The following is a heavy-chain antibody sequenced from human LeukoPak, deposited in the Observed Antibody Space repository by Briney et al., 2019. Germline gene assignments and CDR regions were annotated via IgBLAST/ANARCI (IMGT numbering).Heavy chain of an antibody. Sequence: GGSLRLSCGASGFTITTYWMTWVRQAPGKGLEWVAKIKEDGSERSYVDSVKGRFTISRDNARNSLYLQMNSLRVEDTAVYFCARHQMDTGYRPFDIWGQGRMVTVSS. CDR1: GFTITTYW. J-gene: IGHJ3*02. CDR2: IKEDGSER. D-gene: IGHD5-24*01. CDR3: ARHQMDTGYRPFDI. V-gene: IGHV3-7*01.